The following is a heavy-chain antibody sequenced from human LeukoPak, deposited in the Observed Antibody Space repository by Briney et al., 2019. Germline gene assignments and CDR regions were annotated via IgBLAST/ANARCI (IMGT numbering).Heavy chain of an antibody. CDR2: ISAYNGNT. CDR3: AREQEERYCSSTSCFVYFDY. CDR1: GYTFTSYG. Sequence: ESSVKVSCKASGYTFTSYGISWVRQAPGQGLEWMGWISAYNGNTNYAQKLQGRVTMTTDTSTSTAYMELRSLRSDDTAVYYCAREQEERYCSSTSCFVYFDYWGQGTLVTVSS. J-gene: IGHJ4*02. V-gene: IGHV1-18*01. D-gene: IGHD2-2*01.